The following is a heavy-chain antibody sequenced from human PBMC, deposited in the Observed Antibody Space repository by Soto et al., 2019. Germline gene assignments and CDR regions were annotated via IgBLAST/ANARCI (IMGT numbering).Heavy chain of an antibody. D-gene: IGHD2-15*01. J-gene: IGHJ6*03. CDR1: GYTFTGYY. CDR3: ARGVLRYCSGGSCYYMDV. CDR2: INPNSGGT. V-gene: IGHV1-2*04. Sequence: QVQLVQSGAEVKKPGASVKVSCKASGYTFTGYYMHWVRQAPGQGLEWMGWINPNSGGTNYAQKLQGWVIRTRDTAIRTASMELSRLRSDDTAVYYCARGVLRYCSGGSCYYMDVWGKGTTVTVSS.